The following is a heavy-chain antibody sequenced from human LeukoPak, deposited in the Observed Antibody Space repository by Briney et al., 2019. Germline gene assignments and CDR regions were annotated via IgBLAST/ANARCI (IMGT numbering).Heavy chain of an antibody. Sequence: SQTLSLTCAVSGVSISSGGYSWSWIRQPPGKGLEWIGYIYHSGSTYYNPSLKSRVTISVDRSKNQFSLKLSSVTAADTAVYYCARTSRINMVLDPWGQGTLVTVSS. CDR3: ARTSRINMVLDP. J-gene: IGHJ5*02. V-gene: IGHV4-30-2*01. CDR1: GVSISSGGYS. CDR2: IYHSGST. D-gene: IGHD3-10*01.